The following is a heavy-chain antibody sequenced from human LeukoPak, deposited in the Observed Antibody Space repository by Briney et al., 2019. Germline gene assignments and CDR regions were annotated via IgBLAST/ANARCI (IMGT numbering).Heavy chain of an antibody. V-gene: IGHV3-7*01. CDR3: ARVARSLEWLLKNFYFDY. CDR1: GFTFSNAW. Sequence: PGGSLRLSCAASGFTFSNAWMTWVRQAPGKGLEWVANIKQDGSEKYYVDSVKGRFTISRDNAKNSLYLQMNSLRAEDTAVYYCARVARSLEWLLKNFYFDYWGQGTLVTVSS. D-gene: IGHD3-3*01. J-gene: IGHJ4*02. CDR2: IKQDGSEK.